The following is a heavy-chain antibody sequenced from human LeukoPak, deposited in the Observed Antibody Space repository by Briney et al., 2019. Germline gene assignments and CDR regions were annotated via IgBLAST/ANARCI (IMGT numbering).Heavy chain of an antibody. V-gene: IGHV4-31*03. Sequence: SETLSLTCTVSGGSISSGGYYWSWIRQQPGKGLEWIGYIYYSGSTYYNPSLKSRVTISVDTSKNQFSLKLSSVTAADTAVYYCARAQIIQLWLGIVVITLFDCWGQGTLVTVSS. CDR1: GGSISSGGYY. J-gene: IGHJ4*02. D-gene: IGHD5-18*01. CDR2: IYYSGST. CDR3: ARAQIIQLWLGIVVITLFDC.